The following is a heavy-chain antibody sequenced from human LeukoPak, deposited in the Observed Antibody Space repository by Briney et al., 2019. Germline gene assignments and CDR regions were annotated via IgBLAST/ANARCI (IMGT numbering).Heavy chain of an antibody. CDR3: TNIDQDDTSGLEH. CDR1: GFTFSNYS. Sequence: PWGSLTLSCAASGFTFSNYSMSWVRQPPGKGLEWISTTSSSGSSTYYADSVKGRLTIYRDNSKSTLYLKMNSLGAEETAVYSCTNIDQDDTSGLEHWGEGTLVTVSS. CDR2: TSSSGSST. V-gene: IGHV3-23*01. J-gene: IGHJ1*01. D-gene: IGHD3-22*01.